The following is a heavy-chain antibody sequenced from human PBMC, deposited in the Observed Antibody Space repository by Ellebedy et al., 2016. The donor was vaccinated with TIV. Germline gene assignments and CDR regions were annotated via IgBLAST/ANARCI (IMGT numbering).Heavy chain of an antibody. CDR3: ATAEEDEFLYNGIDV. CDR1: GFSFGAYV. Sequence: GESLKISCAASGFSFGAYVMTWVRQAPGKGLEWVAIIKQDGSEELYVDSVKGRFTISRDNAENSLFLQMNSLRAEDTAVYYCATAEEDEFLYNGIDVWGQGTTVTVSS. V-gene: IGHV3-7*03. CDR2: IKQDGSEE. J-gene: IGHJ6*02. D-gene: IGHD3-3*01.